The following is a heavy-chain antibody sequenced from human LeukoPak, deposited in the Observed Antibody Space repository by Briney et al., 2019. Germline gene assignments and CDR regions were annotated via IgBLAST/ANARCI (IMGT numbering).Heavy chain of an antibody. J-gene: IGHJ4*02. CDR3: ARVGITMVRGVFSPLGY. CDR1: GYTFTGYY. V-gene: IGHV1-2*02. CDR2: INPNSGGT. Sequence: ASVKVSCKASGYTFTGYYMHWVRQAPGQGLEWMGWINPNSGGTNYAQKFQGRVTMTRDTSISTAYMELSRLRSDDTAVYYCARVGITMVRGVFSPLGYWGQGTLVTVSS. D-gene: IGHD3-10*01.